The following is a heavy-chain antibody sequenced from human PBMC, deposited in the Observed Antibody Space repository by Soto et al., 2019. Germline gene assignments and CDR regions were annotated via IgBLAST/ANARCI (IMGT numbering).Heavy chain of an antibody. Sequence: PSETLSLTCAVYGGSFSGYYWSWIRQPPGKGLEWIGEINHSGSTNYNPSLKSRVTISVDTSKNQFSLKLSSVTAADTAVYYCARVHTQYYYGSGSGYGMDVWGQGTTVTVSS. CDR2: INHSGST. CDR3: ARVHTQYYYGSGSGYGMDV. D-gene: IGHD3-10*01. J-gene: IGHJ6*02. CDR1: GGSFSGYY. V-gene: IGHV4-34*01.